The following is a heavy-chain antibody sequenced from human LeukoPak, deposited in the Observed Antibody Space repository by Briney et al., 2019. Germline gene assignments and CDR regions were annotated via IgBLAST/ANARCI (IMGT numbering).Heavy chain of an antibody. J-gene: IGHJ5*02. Sequence: PSETLSLTCIVSGGSISSCDYYWDWIRQPPGWGLEWIGNVHHTGKVDYNPSLRSRVSMYVDRSKNQFSLKLTSVTAADTAIYYCARHLAAHNWFDPWGQGALVTISS. D-gene: IGHD6-25*01. CDR1: GGSISSCDYY. CDR3: ARHLAAHNWFDP. V-gene: IGHV4-39*01. CDR2: VHHTGKV.